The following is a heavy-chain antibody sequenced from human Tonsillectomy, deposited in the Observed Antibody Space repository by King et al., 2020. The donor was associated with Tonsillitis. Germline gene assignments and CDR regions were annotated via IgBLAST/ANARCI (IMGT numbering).Heavy chain of an antibody. CDR1: GFTFDDYA. CDR3: AKDIRSYFDALYV. CDR2: ISWNSGSV. J-gene: IGHJ3*01. D-gene: IGHD1-26*01. V-gene: IGHV3-9*01. Sequence: VQLVESGGGLVQPGRSLRLSCAASGFTFDDYAMHWVRQAPGKGLEWVSGISWNSGSVAYVDSVKGRFTISRDNAKNSLFLQMNSLRPEDTALYYCAKDIRSYFDALYVWGQGTMVTVSS.